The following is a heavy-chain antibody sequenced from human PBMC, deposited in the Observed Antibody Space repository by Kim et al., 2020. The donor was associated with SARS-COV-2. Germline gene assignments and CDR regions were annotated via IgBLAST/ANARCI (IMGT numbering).Heavy chain of an antibody. CDR3: EAATSHYYYYYGMDV. CDR2: IIPILGIA. V-gene: IGHV1-69*04. J-gene: IGHJ6*02. CDR1: GGTFSSYA. D-gene: IGHD2-15*01. Sequence: SVKVSCKASGGTFSSYAISWVRQAPGQGLEWMGRIIPILGIANYAQKFQGRVTITADKSTSTAYMELSSLRSEDTAVYYCEAATSHYYYYYGMDVWGQG.